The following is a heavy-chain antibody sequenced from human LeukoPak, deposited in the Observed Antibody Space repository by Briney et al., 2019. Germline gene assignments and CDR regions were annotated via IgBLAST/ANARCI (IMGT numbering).Heavy chain of an antibody. D-gene: IGHD3-10*01. CDR1: GFTFDDYG. CDR2: INWNGGST. Sequence: PGGSLRLSCAASGFTFDDYGMSWVRQVPGKGLEWVSGINWNGGSTGYADSVKGRFTISRDSAKNSLYLQMNSLRAEDTALYYCARGLEGSGSYYNGYFDYWGQGTLVTVSS. CDR3: ARGLEGSGSYYNGYFDY. V-gene: IGHV3-20*04. J-gene: IGHJ4*02.